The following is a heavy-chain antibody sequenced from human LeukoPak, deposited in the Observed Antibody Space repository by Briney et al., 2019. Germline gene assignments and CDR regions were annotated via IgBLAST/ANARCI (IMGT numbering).Heavy chain of an antibody. CDR2: IIPILGIA. CDR1: GGTFSSYA. V-gene: IGHV1-69*04. Sequence: SVKVSCKASGGTFSSYAISWVRQAPGQGLEWMGRIIPILGIANYAQKFQGRVTITADKSTSTAYMELSSLGSEDTAVYYCARDRIAVAGNEGYFDYWGQGTLVTVSS. D-gene: IGHD6-19*01. CDR3: ARDRIAVAGNEGYFDY. J-gene: IGHJ4*02.